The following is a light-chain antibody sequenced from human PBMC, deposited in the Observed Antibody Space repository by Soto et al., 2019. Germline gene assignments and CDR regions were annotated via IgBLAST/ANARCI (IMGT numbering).Light chain of an antibody. CDR1: QGISSY. V-gene: IGKV1-8*01. CDR3: QQYNSYWT. J-gene: IGKJ1*01. Sequence: AIRITQSPSSLSASTGDRVSITFRASQGISSYLAWYQQKPGKAPKVLIFDASSLKTGVPSRFSGSGSGTEFTLPISNLQPDDFATDYCQQYNSYWTFGQGTKVDIK. CDR2: DAS.